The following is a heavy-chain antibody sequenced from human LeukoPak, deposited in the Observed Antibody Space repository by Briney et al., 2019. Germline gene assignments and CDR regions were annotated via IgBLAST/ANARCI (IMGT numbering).Heavy chain of an antibody. CDR1: GFTVSSNN. D-gene: IGHD3-16*01. J-gene: IGHJ4*02. CDR2: IYYNADT. V-gene: IGHV3-53*01. Sequence: GGSLRLSCAASGFTVSSNNLAWVRQAPGKGLQWVSTIYYNADTKYADSVRGRFTISRDNSKSTLHLQLNGLRAEDTAVYYCGTFGGTVAPGFWGQGTLLTVSS. CDR3: GTFGGTVAPGF.